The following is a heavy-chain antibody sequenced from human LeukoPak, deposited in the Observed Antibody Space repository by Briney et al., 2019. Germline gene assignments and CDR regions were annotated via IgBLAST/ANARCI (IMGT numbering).Heavy chain of an antibody. V-gene: IGHV3-30*18. Sequence: GGSLRLSCAASGFTFRSYGMHWVRQAQGKGREWVAVISYDGSNKYYADSVKGRFTISRDNSKNTLYLQMNSLRAEDTAVYYCAKEFYGSSWKSDYWGQGTLVTVSS. J-gene: IGHJ4*02. CDR1: GFTFRSYG. D-gene: IGHD6-13*01. CDR2: ISYDGSNK. CDR3: AKEFYGSSWKSDY.